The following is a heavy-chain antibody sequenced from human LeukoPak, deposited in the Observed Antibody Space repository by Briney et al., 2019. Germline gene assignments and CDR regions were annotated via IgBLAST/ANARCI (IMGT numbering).Heavy chain of an antibody. J-gene: IGHJ4*02. CDR1: GYSFTSFY. D-gene: IGHD2-8*01. Sequence: ASVKVSCKASGYSFTSFYMHWVRQAPGQGLEWMGGIIPIFGTANYAQKFQGRVTITADESTSTAYMELSSLRSEDTAVYYCARELFCTNGVCYTGRFDYWGQGTLVTVSS. V-gene: IGHV1-69*13. CDR3: ARELFCTNGVCYTGRFDY. CDR2: IIPIFGTA.